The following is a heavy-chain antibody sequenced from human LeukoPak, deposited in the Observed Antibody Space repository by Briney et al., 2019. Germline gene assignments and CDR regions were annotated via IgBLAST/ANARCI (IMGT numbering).Heavy chain of an antibody. V-gene: IGHV3-7*03. J-gene: IGHJ4*02. D-gene: IGHD3-9*01. CDR3: AGGTGFIIKD. Sequence: PGGSLRLSCVASGFTFSESWMTWVRQAPGKGLEWVASIKHDEREEYYADSVKGRFSMSRDNGKNSLYLQMNNLRVEDTAMYYCAGGTGFIIKDWGQGTLVTVSS. CDR1: GFTFSESW. CDR2: IKHDEREE.